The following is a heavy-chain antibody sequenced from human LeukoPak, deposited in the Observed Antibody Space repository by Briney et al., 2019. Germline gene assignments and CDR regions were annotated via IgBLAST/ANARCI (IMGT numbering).Heavy chain of an antibody. V-gene: IGHV4-34*01. Sequence: PSETLSLTCAVYGGSFSGYYWSWIRQPPGKGLEWIGEINHSGSTNYNPSLKSRVTISVDTSKNQFSLKLSSVTAADTAVYYCARDIPTQWPRTSCYFDYWGQGTLVTVSS. J-gene: IGHJ4*02. CDR2: INHSGST. D-gene: IGHD5-12*01. CDR3: ARDIPTQWPRTSCYFDY. CDR1: GGSFSGYY.